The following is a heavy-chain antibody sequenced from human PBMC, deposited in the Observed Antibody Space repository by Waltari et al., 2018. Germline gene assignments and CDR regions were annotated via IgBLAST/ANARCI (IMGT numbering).Heavy chain of an antibody. CDR1: GYTFTSYG. J-gene: IGHJ5*02. CDR3: AREVIRRGVVVPASGWFDP. V-gene: IGHV1-18*01. D-gene: IGHD2-2*01. Sequence: QVQLVQSGAEVKKPGASVKVSCKASGYTFTSYGISWVRQAPGQGLEWMGWISAYNGNTNYAQKLQGRVTMTTDTSTSTAYMELRSLRSDDTAVYYCAREVIRRGVVVPASGWFDPWGQGTLVTVSS. CDR2: ISAYNGNT.